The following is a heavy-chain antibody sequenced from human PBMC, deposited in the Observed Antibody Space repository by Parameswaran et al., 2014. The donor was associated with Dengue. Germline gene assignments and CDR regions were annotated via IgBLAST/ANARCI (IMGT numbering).Heavy chain of an antibody. CDR2: ISYDGSNK. D-gene: IGHD5-18*01. CDR3: ARGGAENSYGSNLFDY. Sequence: WIRQPPGKGLEWVAVISYDGSNKYYADSVKGRFTISRDNSKNTLYLQMNSLRAEDTAVYYCARGGAENSYGSNLFDYWGQGTLVTVSS. J-gene: IGHJ4*02. V-gene: IGHV3-30-3*01.